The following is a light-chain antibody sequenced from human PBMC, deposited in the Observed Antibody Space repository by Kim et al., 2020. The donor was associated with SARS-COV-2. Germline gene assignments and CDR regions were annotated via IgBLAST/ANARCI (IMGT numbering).Light chain of an antibody. CDR3: QQYGSSPAT. Sequence: SPGERATLSCRASQTVTSNYLAWYQQKPGQAPRLLIYGASSRATGISDRFSGSGSGTDFTLTISRLEPEDFAMYYCQQYGSSPATFGQGTKVDIK. CDR1: QTVTSNY. J-gene: IGKJ1*01. V-gene: IGKV3-20*01. CDR2: GAS.